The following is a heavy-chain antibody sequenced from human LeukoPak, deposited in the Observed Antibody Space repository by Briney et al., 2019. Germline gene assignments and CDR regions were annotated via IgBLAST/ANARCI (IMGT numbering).Heavy chain of an antibody. CDR1: GFTFSDYY. D-gene: IGHD6-19*01. Sequence: RPGGSLRLSCAASGFTFSDYYMSWIRQAPGKGLEWVSYISSSGSTIYYADSVKGRFTISRDNAKNSLYLQMNSLRAEDTAVYYCARDRPVGYSSGWNGGYFDYWGQGTLVTVSS. CDR3: ARDRPVGYSSGWNGGYFDY. J-gene: IGHJ4*02. CDR2: ISSSGSTI. V-gene: IGHV3-11*04.